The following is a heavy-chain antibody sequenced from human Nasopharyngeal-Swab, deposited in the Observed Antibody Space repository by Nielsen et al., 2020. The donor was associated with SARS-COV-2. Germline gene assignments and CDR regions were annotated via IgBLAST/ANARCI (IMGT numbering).Heavy chain of an antibody. CDR1: GFIVSSNY. D-gene: IGHD4/OR15-4a*01. Sequence: GESLKISCAASGFIVSSNYLNWGRQAPGKGLEWVSTVYSGGSTYYADSVEGRFILSRDNSNLYLQMNHLPADDTAGYYCAREVRGYIDYWGQGTLVTVSS. CDR3: AREVRGYIDY. J-gene: IGHJ4*01. V-gene: IGHV3-53*01. CDR2: VYSGGST.